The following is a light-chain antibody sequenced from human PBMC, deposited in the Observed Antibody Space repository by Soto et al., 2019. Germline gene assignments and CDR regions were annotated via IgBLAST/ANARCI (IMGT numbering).Light chain of an antibody. CDR2: DVS. Sequence: QSVLPQPRSVSGSPGQSATISCTGTSSDIGGYKYVSWYQQHPGKAPKLMIYDVSKRPSGVPNRFSGSKSGNTASLTISWLQAEDEADYYCCSYAGSYTYVFGTGTKVTVL. CDR3: CSYAGSYTYV. V-gene: IGLV2-11*01. J-gene: IGLJ1*01. CDR1: SSDIGGYKY.